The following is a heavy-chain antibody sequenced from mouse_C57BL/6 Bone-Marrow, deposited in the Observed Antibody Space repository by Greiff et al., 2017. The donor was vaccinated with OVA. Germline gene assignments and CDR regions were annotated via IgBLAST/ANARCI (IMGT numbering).Heavy chain of an antibody. CDR3: TYGKGDWYFDV. CDR1: GFTFSNYW. D-gene: IGHD1-1*01. V-gene: IGHV6-3*01. CDR2: IRLKSDNYAT. J-gene: IGHJ1*03. Sequence: EVKLVESGGGLVQPGGSMKLSCVASGFTFSNYWMNWVRQSPEKGLEWVAQIRLKSDNYATHYAKSVKGRFTISRDDSKSSVYLQMNNLRAEDTGIYYGTYGKGDWYFDVWGTGTTVTVSS.